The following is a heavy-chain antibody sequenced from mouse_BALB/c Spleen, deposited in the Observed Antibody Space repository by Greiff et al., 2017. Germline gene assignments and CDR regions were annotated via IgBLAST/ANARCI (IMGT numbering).Heavy chain of an antibody. D-gene: IGHD2-4*01. Sequence: EVQLQQSGAELVKPGASVKLSCTASGFNIKDTYMHWVKQRPEQGLEWIGRIDPANGNTKYDPKFQGKATITADTSSNTAYLQLSSLTSEDTAVYYCATRITGYWYFDVWGAGTTVTVSS. V-gene: IGHV14-3*02. CDR3: ATRITGYWYFDV. CDR1: GFNIKDTY. J-gene: IGHJ1*01. CDR2: IDPANGNT.